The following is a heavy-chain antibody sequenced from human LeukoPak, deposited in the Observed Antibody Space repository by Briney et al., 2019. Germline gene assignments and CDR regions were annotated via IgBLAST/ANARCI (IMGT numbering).Heavy chain of an antibody. CDR3: ASEPYGSGSFLGAFDI. V-gene: IGHV4-39*01. D-gene: IGHD3-10*01. CDR1: DDSIRSSAYY. CDR2: IYYSGST. J-gene: IGHJ3*02. Sequence: SESLSLTCAVSDDSIRSSAYYWGWIRQPPGKGLEWIGSIYYSGSTYYNPSPKSRVTISIDTSKNQFSLKLSSVTAADTAVYYCASEPYGSGSFLGAFDIWGQGTMVTVSS.